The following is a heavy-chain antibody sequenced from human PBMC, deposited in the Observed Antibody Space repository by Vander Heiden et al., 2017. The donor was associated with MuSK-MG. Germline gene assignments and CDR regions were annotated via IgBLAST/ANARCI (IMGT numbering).Heavy chain of an antibody. CDR1: GFPFSSYA. V-gene: IGHV3-30*04. CDR2: ISYDGSNK. D-gene: IGHD3-9*01. Sequence: QVQLVESGGGVVQPGRSLRLSCAASGFPFSSYAMHWVRQAPGKGLEWVAVISYDGSNKYYADSVKGRFTVSRDNSKNTLYLQMNSLRAEDTAVYYCARDDILTGNIDYWGQGTLVTVSS. J-gene: IGHJ4*02. CDR3: ARDDILTGNIDY.